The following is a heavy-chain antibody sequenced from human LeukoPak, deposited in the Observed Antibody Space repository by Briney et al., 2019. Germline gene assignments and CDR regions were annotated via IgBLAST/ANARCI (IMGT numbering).Heavy chain of an antibody. J-gene: IGHJ4*02. V-gene: IGHV3-48*01. Sequence: PGGPLRLSCAASGFTFSSYSMNWVRQAPGKGLEWVSYISSSSSTIYYADSVKGRFTISRDNAKNSLYLQMNSLRAEYTAVYYCARDLVVAATPVDYWGQGTLVTVSS. CDR2: ISSSSSTI. CDR1: GFTFSSYS. D-gene: IGHD2-15*01. CDR3: ARDLVVAATPVDY.